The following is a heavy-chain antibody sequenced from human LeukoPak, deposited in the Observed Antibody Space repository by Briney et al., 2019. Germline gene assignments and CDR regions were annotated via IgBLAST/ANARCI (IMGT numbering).Heavy chain of an antibody. V-gene: IGHV1-69*05. J-gene: IGHJ4*02. CDR3: ARSARNRKQWLDEYYFDY. Sequence: SSVKVSCKASGGTFSSYAISWVRRAPGQGLEWMGRIIPIFGTANYAQKFQGRVTITTDESTSTAYMELSSLRSEDTAVYYCARSARNRKQWLDEYYFDYWGQGTLVTVSS. CDR2: IIPIFGTA. D-gene: IGHD6-19*01. CDR1: GGTFSSYA.